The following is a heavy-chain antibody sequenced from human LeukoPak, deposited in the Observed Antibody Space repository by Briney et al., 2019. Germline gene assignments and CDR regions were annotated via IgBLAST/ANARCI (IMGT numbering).Heavy chain of an antibody. CDR1: GFTVSSNY. CDR3: ARSGSCCYYGMDV. Sequence: PGGPLRLSCAASGFTVSSNYMSWVRQAPGKGLEWVSVIYSGGSTYYADSVKGRFTISRHNSKNTLYLQMNSLRAEDTAVYYCARSGSCCYYGMDVWGQGTTVTVSS. CDR2: IYSGGST. D-gene: IGHD2-15*01. V-gene: IGHV3-53*04. J-gene: IGHJ6*02.